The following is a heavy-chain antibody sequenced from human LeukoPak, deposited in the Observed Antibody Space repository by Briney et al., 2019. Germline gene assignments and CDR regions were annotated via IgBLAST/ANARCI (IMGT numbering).Heavy chain of an antibody. CDR2: INAGNGNT. CDR1: GYTFTSYA. Sequence: ASVKVSCKASGYTFTSYAMHWVRQAPGQRLEWMGWINAGNGNTKYPQKFQGRVTITRDTSASTAYMGLSSLRSEDTAVYYCARDLYYDFWSGYYTPDYWGQGTLVTVSS. V-gene: IGHV1-3*01. D-gene: IGHD3-3*01. J-gene: IGHJ4*02. CDR3: ARDLYYDFWSGYYTPDY.